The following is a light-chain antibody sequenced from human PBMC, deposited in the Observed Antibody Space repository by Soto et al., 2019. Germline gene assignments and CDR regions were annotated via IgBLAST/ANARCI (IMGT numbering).Light chain of an antibody. J-gene: IGLJ2*01. CDR1: SSNIGAGYD. Sequence: QSVLTQPPSVSGAPGQRVTISCTGSSSNIGAGYDVHWYQQLPGTAPKLLIYGNSNRPSGVPDRFSGSKSGTSASLAITGLQAEDEADYYCQSYHSSRSGVVFGGGTQLTVL. CDR2: GNS. V-gene: IGLV1-40*01. CDR3: QSYHSSRSGVV.